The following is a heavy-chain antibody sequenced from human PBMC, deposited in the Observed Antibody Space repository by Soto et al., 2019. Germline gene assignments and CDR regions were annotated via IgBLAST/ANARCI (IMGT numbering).Heavy chain of an antibody. J-gene: IGHJ6*02. V-gene: IGHV3-33*01. D-gene: IGHD3-10*01. Sequence: QVQLVESGGGVVQPGRSLRLSCAASGFTFSSYGMHWVRQAPGKGLEWVAVIWYDGSNKYYADSVKGRFTISRDNSKNTRYLQMNSLRAEDTAAYYCARADGSGSYQDYYGMDVWGQGTTVTVSS. CDR2: IWYDGSNK. CDR3: ARADGSGSYQDYYGMDV. CDR1: GFTFSSYG.